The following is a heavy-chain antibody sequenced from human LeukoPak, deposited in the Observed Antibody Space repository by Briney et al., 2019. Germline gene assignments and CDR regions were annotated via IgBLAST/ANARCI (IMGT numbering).Heavy chain of an antibody. Sequence: PGGPLRLSCAASGFTFSNYWMNWVRQAPGKGLEWVANIKQDGSEKYYVHSVKGRFTISRDNAKGSLYLQMNSLRAEDTAVYYCARGPPPYYDFWSAYYFDYWGQGTLVTVSS. V-gene: IGHV3-7*04. CDR3: ARGPPPYYDFWSAYYFDY. J-gene: IGHJ4*02. D-gene: IGHD3-3*01. CDR2: IKQDGSEK. CDR1: GFTFSNYW.